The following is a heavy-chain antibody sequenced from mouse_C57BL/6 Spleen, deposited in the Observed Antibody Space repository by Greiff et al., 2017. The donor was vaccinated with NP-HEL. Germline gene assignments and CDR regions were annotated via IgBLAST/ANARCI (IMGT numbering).Heavy chain of an antibody. CDR3: ARLGTMVATDY. J-gene: IGHJ2*01. Sequence: QVQLQQPGPELVRPGSSVTLSCKASGYTFTSYWMDWVKQRPGQGLEWIGNIYPSDSATHYNQKFKDKATLTVDKSSSTAYMKLSSLTSDDSAVYYCARLGTMVATDYWGQGTTLTVSS. CDR1: GYTFTSYW. D-gene: IGHD1-1*02. V-gene: IGHV1-61*01. CDR2: IYPSDSAT.